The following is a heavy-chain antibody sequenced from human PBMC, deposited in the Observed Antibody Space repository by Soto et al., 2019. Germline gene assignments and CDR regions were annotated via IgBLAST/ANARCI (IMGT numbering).Heavy chain of an antibody. CDR1: GFTFSSYW. J-gene: IGHJ4*02. CDR2: IKQDGSEK. CDR3: VALTGYYTLDY. D-gene: IGHD3-9*01. V-gene: IGHV3-7*01. Sequence: EVQLVESGGGLVQPGGSLRLSCAASGFTFSSYWMSWVRQAPGKGLEWVANIKQDGSEKYYVDSVKGRFTISRDNAKNSLYLQMNSLRAEDTAVYYCVALTGYYTLDYWGQGTLVTVSS.